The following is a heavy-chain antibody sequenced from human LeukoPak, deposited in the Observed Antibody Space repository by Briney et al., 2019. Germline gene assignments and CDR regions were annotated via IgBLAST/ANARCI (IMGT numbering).Heavy chain of an antibody. CDR3: ARDNTGRRRSYYDSSGSPSYAFDI. CDR1: GGSISIYY. Sequence: SETLSLTCTVSGGSISIYYWSWIRQPAGKGLEWIGRIYTSGTTHYNPSLKSRVTMSVDTSKTQFSLKLSSVTAADTAVYYCARDNTGRRRSYYDSSGSPSYAFDIWGQGTMVTVSS. CDR2: IYTSGTT. J-gene: IGHJ3*02. V-gene: IGHV4-4*07. D-gene: IGHD3-22*01.